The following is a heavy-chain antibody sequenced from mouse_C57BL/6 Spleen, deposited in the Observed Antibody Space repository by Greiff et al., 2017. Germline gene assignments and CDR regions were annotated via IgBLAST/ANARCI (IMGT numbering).Heavy chain of an antibody. CDR2: ISYDGSN. D-gene: IGHD1-2*01. CDR1: GYSITSGYY. V-gene: IGHV3-6*01. Sequence: EVQLQESGPGLVKPSQSLSLTCSVTGYSITSGYYWNWIRQFPGNKLEWMGYISYDGSNNYNPSLKNRISITRDTSKNQFFLKLNSVTTEDTATYYCAREGESYGEGYFDVWGTGTTVTVSS. CDR3: AREGESYGEGYFDV. J-gene: IGHJ1*03.